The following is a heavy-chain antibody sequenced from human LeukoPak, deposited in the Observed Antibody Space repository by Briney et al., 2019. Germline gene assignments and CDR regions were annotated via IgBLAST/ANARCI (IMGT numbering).Heavy chain of an antibody. D-gene: IGHD4-17*01. Sequence: GGSLRLSCAASGFTFSSYAMHWVRQAPGKGLEWVAVISYDGSNKYYADSVKGRFTISRDNSKNTLYLQMNSLRAEDTAVYYCARGGDYPYYYGMDVWGQGTTVTVSS. CDR2: ISYDGSNK. CDR1: GFTFSSYA. V-gene: IGHV3-30-3*01. CDR3: ARGGDYPYYYGMDV. J-gene: IGHJ6*02.